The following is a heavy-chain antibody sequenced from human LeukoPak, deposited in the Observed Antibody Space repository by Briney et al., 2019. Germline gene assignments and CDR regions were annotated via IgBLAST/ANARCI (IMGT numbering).Heavy chain of an antibody. CDR1: GFTFSSYA. Sequence: PGGSLRLSCAASGFTFSSYAMHWVRQAPGKGLEWVAVISYDGSNKYYADSVKGRFTISRDNSKNTLYLQMNSLRAEDTAVYYCARAIYGSGSYSFDYWGQGALVTVSS. CDR3: ARAIYGSGSYSFDY. V-gene: IGHV3-30-3*01. D-gene: IGHD3-10*01. CDR2: ISYDGSNK. J-gene: IGHJ4*02.